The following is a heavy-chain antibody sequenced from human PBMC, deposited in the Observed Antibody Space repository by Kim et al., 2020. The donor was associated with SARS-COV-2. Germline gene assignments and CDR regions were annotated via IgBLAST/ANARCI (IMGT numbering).Heavy chain of an antibody. CDR1: GFTFSSYS. V-gene: IGHV3-21*01. D-gene: IGHD6-13*01. CDR2: ISSSSSYI. Sequence: GGSLRLSCAASGFTFSSYSMNWVRQAPGKGLEWVSSISSSSSYIYYADSVKGRFTISRDNAKNSLYLQMNSLRAEDTAVYYCARDRVQQLVQRYFDLWGRGTLVTVSS. J-gene: IGHJ2*01. CDR3: ARDRVQQLVQRYFDL.